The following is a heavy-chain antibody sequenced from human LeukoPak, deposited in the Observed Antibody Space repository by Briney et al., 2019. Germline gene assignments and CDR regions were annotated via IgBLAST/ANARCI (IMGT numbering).Heavy chain of an antibody. CDR3: TSVPSSMYDDY. D-gene: IGHD2-8*01. J-gene: IGHJ4*02. V-gene: IGHV3-21*01. Sequence: GGSLRLSCAASGFSFSTYTMNWVRQAPGKGLEWVSSISSSSSYIYYADSVKGRFTISRDNTKNSLYLQMNSLRGEDTAVYYCTSVPSSMYDDYWGQGTLVTVSS. CDR1: GFSFSTYT. CDR2: ISSSSSYI.